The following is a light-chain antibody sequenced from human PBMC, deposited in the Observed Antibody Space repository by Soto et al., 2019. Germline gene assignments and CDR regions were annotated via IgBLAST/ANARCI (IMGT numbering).Light chain of an antibody. CDR2: EVS. Sequence: QSVLTQPASVSGSPGQSITISCTGTSSDVGGYNYVSWYQQHPGKAPKLIIYEVSNRPSGVSNRFSGSKSGNTASLTISGLQAEDEADYSCSSSTSTTTWVFGGGTKVTVL. J-gene: IGLJ3*02. V-gene: IGLV2-14*01. CDR1: SSDVGGYNY. CDR3: SSSTSTTTWV.